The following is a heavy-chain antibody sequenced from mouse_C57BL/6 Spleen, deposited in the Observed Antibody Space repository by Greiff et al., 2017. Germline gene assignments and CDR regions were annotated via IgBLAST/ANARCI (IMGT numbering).Heavy chain of an antibody. V-gene: IGHV1-55*01. CDR2: IYPGSGST. CDR1: GYTFTSYW. J-gene: IGHJ3*01. Sequence: VQLQQPGAELVKPGASVKMSCKASGYTFTSYWLTWVKQRPGQGLEWIGDIYPGSGSTNYNEKFKSKATLTVDTSSSTAYMQLSSLTSEDSAVYYCARNYGSSSWFAYWGQGTLVTVSA. CDR3: ARNYGSSSWFAY. D-gene: IGHD1-1*01.